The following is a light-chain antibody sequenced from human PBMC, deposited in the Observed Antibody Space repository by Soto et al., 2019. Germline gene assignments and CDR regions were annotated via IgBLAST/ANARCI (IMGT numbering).Light chain of an antibody. CDR3: AAWDDSLSGFYV. Sequence: QSALTQPPSASGTPGQRVTISCSGHNSNIGSNYVHWYQHLPGTAPKLLIYRNNQRPSGVPDRFFGSKSGTSASLAISGLRSEDEADYYCAAWDDSLSGFYVFGTGTKVTVL. CDR1: NSNIGSNY. V-gene: IGLV1-47*01. J-gene: IGLJ1*01. CDR2: RNN.